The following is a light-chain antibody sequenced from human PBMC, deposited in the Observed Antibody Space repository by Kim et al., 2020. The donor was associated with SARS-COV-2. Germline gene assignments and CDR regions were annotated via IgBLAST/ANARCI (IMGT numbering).Light chain of an antibody. CDR2: GKT. CDR1: SLRSYY. V-gene: IGLV3-19*01. J-gene: IGLJ1*01. CDR3: NSRDSSGSHYV. Sequence: SSELTQDPAVSVALGQTVRITCQGDSLRSYYASWYQQKPGQAPILVIYGKTQRPSGIPDRFSGSSSGNTASLTITGAQAEDEADYYCNSRDSSGSHYVFG.